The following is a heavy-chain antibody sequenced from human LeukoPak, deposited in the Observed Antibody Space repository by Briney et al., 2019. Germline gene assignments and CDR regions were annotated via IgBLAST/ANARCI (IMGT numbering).Heavy chain of an antibody. V-gene: IGHV1-69*13. D-gene: IGHD3-9*01. J-gene: IGHJ4*02. Sequence: SVKVSRKASGGTFSRYAISWVRQAPGQGLEWMGGIIPIFGTANYAQKFQGRVTITADESTSTAYMELSSLRSEDTAVYYCARTSADYDILTGYFDYWGQGALVTVSS. CDR3: ARTSADYDILTGYFDY. CDR1: GGTFSRYA. CDR2: IIPIFGTA.